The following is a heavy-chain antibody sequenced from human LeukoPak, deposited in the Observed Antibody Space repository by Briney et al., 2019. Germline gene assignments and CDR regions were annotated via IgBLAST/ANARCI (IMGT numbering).Heavy chain of an antibody. J-gene: IGHJ5*02. CDR1: GFYLNTYE. Sequence: PGGSLRLSCAASGFYLNTYEMNWVRQAPGEGLEWIADITISGHTKNYADSVKGRFTISRDNAGTSLYLQMNSLRVEDTGVYYCARGDPHADLWGQGTLVTVSS. CDR2: ITISGHTK. V-gene: IGHV3-48*03. CDR3: ARGDPHADL.